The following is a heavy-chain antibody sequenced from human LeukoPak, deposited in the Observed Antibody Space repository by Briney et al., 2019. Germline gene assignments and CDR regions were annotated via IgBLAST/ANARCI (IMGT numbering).Heavy chain of an antibody. J-gene: IGHJ4*02. D-gene: IGHD3-22*01. CDR3: ARVVVYHLFDC. CDR2: TNPSSSDT. Sequence: GSLTLSCAASGYNLSDWYVHWLRQAPGQEQKWMGCTNPSSSDTNYAQTFQGRVTMTRDTSISTAYMELSGLRSYNTAVSYCARVVVYHLFDCSGQGILGTVSS. V-gene: IGHV1-2*02. CDR1: GYNLSDWY.